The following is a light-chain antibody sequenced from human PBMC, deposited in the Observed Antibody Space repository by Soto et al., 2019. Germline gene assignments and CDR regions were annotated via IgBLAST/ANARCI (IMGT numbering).Light chain of an antibody. J-gene: IGKJ2*01. CDR3: QQYGSSPPYT. CDR2: GAS. V-gene: IGKV3-20*01. Sequence: EIVLTQSPGTLSLSPGERATLSCRASQSVSSRYLAWYQQKPGQAPRLLMYGASSRATGIPDRFSGSGSGTDFTLTIIRLEPEDFAVYYCQQYGSSPPYTFGQGTKLEIK. CDR1: QSVSSRY.